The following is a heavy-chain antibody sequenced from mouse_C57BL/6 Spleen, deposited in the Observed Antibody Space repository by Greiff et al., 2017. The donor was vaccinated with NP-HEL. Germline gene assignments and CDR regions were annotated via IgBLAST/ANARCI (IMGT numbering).Heavy chain of an antibody. Sequence: EVQVVESGGGLVQPGGSLSLSCAASGFTFTDYYMSWVRQPPGKALEWLGFIRNKANGYTTEYSASVKGRFTISRDNSQSILYLQMNALRAVDSATYYCARSIWYFDVWGTGTTVTVSS. CDR2: IRNKANGYTT. CDR1: GFTFTDYY. J-gene: IGHJ1*03. CDR3: ARSIWYFDV. V-gene: IGHV7-3*01.